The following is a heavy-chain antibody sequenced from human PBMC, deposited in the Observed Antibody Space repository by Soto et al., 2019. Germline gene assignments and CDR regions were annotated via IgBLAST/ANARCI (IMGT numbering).Heavy chain of an antibody. J-gene: IGHJ6*02. Sequence: GGSLRLSCAASGFTFSSYGMHWVRQAPGKGLEWVAVISYDGSNKYYADSVKGRFTISRDNSKNTLYLQMNSLRAEDTAVYYCAKFFYSNLPRYYYGMDVWGQGTTVTGSS. CDR3: AKFFYSNLPRYYYGMDV. CDR2: ISYDGSNK. CDR1: GFTFSSYG. V-gene: IGHV3-30*18. D-gene: IGHD4-4*01.